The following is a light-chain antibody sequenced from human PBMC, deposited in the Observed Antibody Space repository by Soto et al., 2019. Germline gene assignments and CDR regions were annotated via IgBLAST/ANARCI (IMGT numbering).Light chain of an antibody. CDR1: QSVSSN. Sequence: EIVMTQSPATLSVSPGERATLSCRASQSVSSNLAWYQQKPGQAPRLLIYSASRGATGFPARFSGSGSGTDFTLTISSLQSEDFAVYYCQQYSQWPLTFGGGTKVDIK. CDR2: SAS. J-gene: IGKJ4*01. CDR3: QQYSQWPLT. V-gene: IGKV3-15*01.